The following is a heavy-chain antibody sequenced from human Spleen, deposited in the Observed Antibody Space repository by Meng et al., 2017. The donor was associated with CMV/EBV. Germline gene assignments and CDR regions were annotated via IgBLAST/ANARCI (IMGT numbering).Heavy chain of an antibody. CDR3: AQMSSSYSLDY. J-gene: IGHJ4*02. D-gene: IGHD6-6*01. CDR1: GGSISSDDYY. Sequence: SETLSLTCTVSGGSISSDDYYWSWIRQPPGKGLEWIGYIYYSGSTYYNPSLKSRVTISVDTSKNQSSLKLSSVTAADTAVYYCAQMSSSYSLDYWGQGTLVTVSS. V-gene: IGHV4-30-4*08. CDR2: IYYSGST.